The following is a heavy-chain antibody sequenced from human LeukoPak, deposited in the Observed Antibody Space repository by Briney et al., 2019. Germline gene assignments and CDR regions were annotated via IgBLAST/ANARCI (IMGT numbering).Heavy chain of an antibody. CDR3: TGWEQTNYYYYYYMDV. J-gene: IGHJ6*03. Sequence: PGRSLRLSCAASGFTFSSYAMHWVRQAPGKGLEWVAVISYDGSNKYYADSVKGRFTISRDNAKNSLYLQMNSLRAEDTAVYYCTGWEQTNYYYYYYMDVWGKGTTVTISS. CDR2: ISYDGSNK. CDR1: GFTFSSYA. D-gene: IGHD1-26*01. V-gene: IGHV3-30*04.